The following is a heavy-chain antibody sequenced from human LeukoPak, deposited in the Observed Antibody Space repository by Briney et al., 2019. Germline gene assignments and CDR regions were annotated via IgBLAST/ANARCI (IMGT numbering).Heavy chain of an antibody. J-gene: IGHJ4*02. D-gene: IGHD6-6*01. CDR3: ARVVSSSSSKGLLGY. CDR1: GYTFTSYY. CDR2: INPSGGST. V-gene: IGHV1-46*03. Sequence: ASVKVSCKASGYTFTSYYMHWVRQAPGQGLEWMGIINPSGGSTSYAQKFQGRVTMTRDTSTGTVYMELSSLRSEDTAVYYCARVVSSSSSKGLLGYWGQGTLVTVSS.